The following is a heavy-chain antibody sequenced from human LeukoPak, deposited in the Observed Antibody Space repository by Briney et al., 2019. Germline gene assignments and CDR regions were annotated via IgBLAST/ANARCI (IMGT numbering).Heavy chain of an antibody. CDR3: ASATYSSSWYTLDY. D-gene: IGHD6-13*01. V-gene: IGHV1-2*02. Sequence: GASVKVSCKASGYTFTGYYMHWVRQAPGQGLEWMGWINPNRGGTNYAQKFQGRVTMTRDTSISTAYMELSRLRSDDTAVYYCASATYSSSWYTLDYWGQGTLVTVSS. CDR2: INPNRGGT. J-gene: IGHJ4*02. CDR1: GYTFTGYY.